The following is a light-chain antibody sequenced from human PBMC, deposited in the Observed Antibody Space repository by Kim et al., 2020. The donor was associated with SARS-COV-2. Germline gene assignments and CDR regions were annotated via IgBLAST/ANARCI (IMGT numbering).Light chain of an antibody. J-gene: IGLJ3*02. CDR2: SNN. CDR3: AAWDDSLNGWV. V-gene: IGLV1-44*01. CDR1: SSNIGSKT. Sequence: QSVLTQPPSASGTPGQRVTISCSGSSSNIGSKTVNWYRQLPGAAPKLLIYSNNQRPSGVPDRFSGSKSGTSASLAISGLQSEDEADYYCAAWDDSLNGWVFGGGTQLTVL.